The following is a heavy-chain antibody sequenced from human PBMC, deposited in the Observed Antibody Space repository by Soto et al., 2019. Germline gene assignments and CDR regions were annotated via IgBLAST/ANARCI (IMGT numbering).Heavy chain of an antibody. D-gene: IGHD6-6*01. V-gene: IGHV4-39*01. J-gene: IGHJ6*02. CDR2: IYYSGST. Sequence: SETLSLTCTVSGGSISSSSYYWGWIRQPPGKGLEWIGSIYYSGSTYYNPSLKSRVTISVDTSKNQFSLKLSSVTAADTAVYYCARHLDWSTADYYYYGMDVWGQGTTVTVSS. CDR1: GGSISSSSYY. CDR3: ARHLDWSTADYYYYGMDV.